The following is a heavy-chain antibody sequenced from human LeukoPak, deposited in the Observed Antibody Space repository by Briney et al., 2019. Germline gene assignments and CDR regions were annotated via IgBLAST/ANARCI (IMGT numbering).Heavy chain of an antibody. CDR1: GYTFTGYY. Sequence: ASVKVSCKASGYTFTGYYIHWVRQAPGQGLEWMGWINPNSGGTNYAQKFQGRVTMTRDTSISTAYMELSRLRSDDTAVYYCARGLWFGELSDPGYWGQGTLVTVSS. CDR2: INPNSGGT. D-gene: IGHD3-10*01. J-gene: IGHJ4*02. CDR3: ARGLWFGELSDPGY. V-gene: IGHV1-2*02.